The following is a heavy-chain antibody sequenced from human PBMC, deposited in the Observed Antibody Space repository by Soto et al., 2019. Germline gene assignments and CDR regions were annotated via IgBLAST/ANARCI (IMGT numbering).Heavy chain of an antibody. CDR1: GGSISSGDYY. Sequence: SETLSLTCTVSGGSISSGDYYWSWIRQPPGKGLEWIGYIYYSGSTYYNPSLKSRVTISVDTSKNQFSLKLSSVTAADTAVYYCARGASSGWILFDYWGQGTLVTVSS. D-gene: IGHD6-19*01. J-gene: IGHJ4*02. CDR3: ARGASSGWILFDY. V-gene: IGHV4-30-4*01. CDR2: IYYSGST.